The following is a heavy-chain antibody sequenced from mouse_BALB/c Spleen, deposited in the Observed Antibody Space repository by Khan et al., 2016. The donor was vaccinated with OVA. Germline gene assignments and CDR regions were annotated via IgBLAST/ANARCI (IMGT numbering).Heavy chain of an antibody. Sequence: QVQLQQSGAELARPGASVKMSCKASGYTFTSYTIYWIKLRPGQGLEWIGYINPSNGYTNYNQNFKDKVTLTADKSTTTAYMQLSSLTSDDSAVSYSVWNGTYYKNNGWFAYWGQGTLVTVSA. V-gene: IGHV1-4*01. J-gene: IGHJ3*01. CDR2: INPSNGYT. D-gene: IGHD1-1*01. CDR3: VWNGTYYKNNGWFAY. CDR1: GYTFTSYT.